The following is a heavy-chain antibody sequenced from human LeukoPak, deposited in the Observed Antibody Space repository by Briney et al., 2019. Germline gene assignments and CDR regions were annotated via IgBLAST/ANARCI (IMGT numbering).Heavy chain of an antibody. J-gene: IGHJ4*02. CDR3: ARHGFGELVGDY. D-gene: IGHD3-10*01. CDR1: GGTFSSYA. CDR2: IIPILGIA. Sequence: SVKVSCKASGGTFSSYAISWVRQAPGQGLEWMGRIIPILGIANYAQKFQGRVTITADKSTSTAYMELSSLRSEDTAVYYCARHGFGELVGDYWGQGTLVTVSS. V-gene: IGHV1-69*04.